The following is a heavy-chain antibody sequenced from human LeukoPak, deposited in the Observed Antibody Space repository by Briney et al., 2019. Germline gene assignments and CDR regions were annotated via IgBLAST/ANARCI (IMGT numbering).Heavy chain of an antibody. D-gene: IGHD1-26*01. CDR2: ISSSSSYI. V-gene: IGHV3-21*01. CDR3: ARDDGSYSRSPGFDY. J-gene: IGHJ4*02. Sequence: GGSLRLSCAASGFTFDDYAMHWVRQAPGKGLEWVSSISSSSSYIYNADSVKGRFTISRDNAKNSLYLQMNSLRAEDTAVYYCARDDGSYSRSPGFDYWGQGTLVTVSS. CDR1: GFTFDDYA.